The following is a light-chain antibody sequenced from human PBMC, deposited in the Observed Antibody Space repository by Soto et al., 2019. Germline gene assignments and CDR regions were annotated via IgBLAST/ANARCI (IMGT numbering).Light chain of an antibody. CDR3: QQYNNWPTWT. V-gene: IGKV3-15*01. CDR2: GAS. Sequence: EMVMTQSPATLSVSPGERATLSCRASQSVSSNLAWYQQEPGQAPRLLIYGASTRATGIPARFSGSGPGTEFTLTISSLQSEDFAVYYCQQYNNWPTWTFGQGTKVDIK. J-gene: IGKJ1*01. CDR1: QSVSSN.